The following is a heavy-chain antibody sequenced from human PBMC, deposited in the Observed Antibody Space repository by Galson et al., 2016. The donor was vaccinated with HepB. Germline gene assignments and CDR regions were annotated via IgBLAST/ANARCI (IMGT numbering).Heavy chain of an antibody. J-gene: IGHJ4*02. Sequence: QSGAEVKKPGESLKISCKGSGYKFADYWIGWVRQMPGRGLEWMGIVWPGDSDTRYSPSFQGQVTMSADKSTATAYLQWSSLKASDTAMYYCASQGDYSGRWFPLDDWGQGTLVTVSS. CDR3: ASQGDYSGRWFPLDD. V-gene: IGHV5-51*01. D-gene: IGHD6-25*01. CDR2: VWPGDSDT. CDR1: GYKFADYW.